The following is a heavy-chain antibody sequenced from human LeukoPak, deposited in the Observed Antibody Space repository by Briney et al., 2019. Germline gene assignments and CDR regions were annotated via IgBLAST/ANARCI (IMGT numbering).Heavy chain of an antibody. CDR3: ADTLIATYYYDSGGDNDFDY. CDR1: GFTFNMYE. CDR2: ISGTSNTI. D-gene: IGHD3-22*01. J-gene: IGHJ4*02. V-gene: IGHV3-48*03. Sequence: GGSLRLSCAASGFTFNMYEMNWVRQAAGKGLEWVSYISGTSNTIYYADSVQGRYTVSSEDAKNSQYLKMISLRDEDTAGYYGADTLIATYYYDSGGDNDFDYWGQGTLVTVSS.